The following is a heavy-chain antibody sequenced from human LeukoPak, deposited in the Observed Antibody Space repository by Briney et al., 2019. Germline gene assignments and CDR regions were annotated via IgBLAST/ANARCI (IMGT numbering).Heavy chain of an antibody. D-gene: IGHD3-10*01. CDR2: IYHSGST. Sequence: PSETLSLTCAVSGYSISSGYYWGWIRQPLGKGLEWIGSIYHSGSTYYNPSLKSRVTISVDTSKNQFSLKLSSVTAADTAVYYCARARDYGSGTWYFDYWGQGTLVTVSS. J-gene: IGHJ4*02. CDR1: GYSISSGYY. V-gene: IGHV4-38-2*01. CDR3: ARARDYGSGTWYFDY.